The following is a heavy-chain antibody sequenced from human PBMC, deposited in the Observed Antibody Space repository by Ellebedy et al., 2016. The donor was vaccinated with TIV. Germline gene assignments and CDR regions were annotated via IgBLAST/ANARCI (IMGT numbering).Heavy chain of an antibody. CDR3: ARGNGDGRHAFDI. D-gene: IGHD4-17*01. Sequence: PGGSLRLSCAAPGFTSSSHTMNWVRQAPAKGLEWVSYSSSSSSTIYYADSVKGRFTISRDNAKNSLYRQMNSLRAEDTAVYYCARGNGDGRHAFDIWGQGTMVTGSS. V-gene: IGHV3-48*04. CDR1: GFTSSSHT. CDR2: SSSSSSTI. J-gene: IGHJ3*02.